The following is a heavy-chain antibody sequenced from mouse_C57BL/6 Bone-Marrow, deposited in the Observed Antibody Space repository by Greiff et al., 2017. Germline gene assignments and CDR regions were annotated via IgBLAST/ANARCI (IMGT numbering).Heavy chain of an antibody. J-gene: IGHJ2*01. CDR2: INPSSGYT. V-gene: IGHV1-7*01. CDR1: GYTFTSYW. D-gene: IGHD1-1*01. Sequence: QVQLQQSGAELAKPGASVKLSCKASGYTFTSYWMHWVKQRPGQGLEWIGYINPSSGYTKYNQKFKDKATLTAAKSSSTAYMQLSSLTYEDSAVYYCASWYYGSSYEEVDYWGQGTTLTVSS. CDR3: ASWYYGSSYEEVDY.